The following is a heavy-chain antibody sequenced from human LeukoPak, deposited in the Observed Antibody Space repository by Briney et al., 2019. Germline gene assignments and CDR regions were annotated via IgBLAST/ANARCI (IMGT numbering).Heavy chain of an antibody. CDR2: ISAYNGNT. CDR1: GYTFSSYG. D-gene: IGHD6-19*01. CDR3: AREAARIAVYYMDV. J-gene: IGHJ6*03. V-gene: IGHV1-18*01. Sequence: ASVKVSCKASGYTFSSYGISWVRQAPGQGLEWMGWISAYNGNTNYAQKLQGRVTMTTDTSTSTAYMELRSLRSDDTALYYCAREAARIAVYYMDVWGKGTTATISS.